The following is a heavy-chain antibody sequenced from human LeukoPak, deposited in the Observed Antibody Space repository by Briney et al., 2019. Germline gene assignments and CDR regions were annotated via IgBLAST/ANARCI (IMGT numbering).Heavy chain of an antibody. V-gene: IGHV3-23*01. CDR3: ASRDGYNAFDY. CDR2: ISGSGGST. CDR1: GFTFSSYA. J-gene: IGHJ4*02. D-gene: IGHD5-24*01. Sequence: GGSLRLSCAASGFTFSSYAMSWVRQAPGKGLEWVSVISGSGGSTDNADSVKGRFTISRDNSNNTLYLQMNSLRAEDTAIYYCASRDGYNAFDYWGQGTLVTVSS.